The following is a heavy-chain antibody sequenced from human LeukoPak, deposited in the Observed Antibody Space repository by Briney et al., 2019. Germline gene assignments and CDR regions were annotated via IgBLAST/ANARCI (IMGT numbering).Heavy chain of an antibody. V-gene: IGHV3-23*01. CDR1: GFTFSNHA. CDR2: ISSSVSSV. J-gene: IGHJ5*01. CDR3: AKSGSPIGASSWNVWFDS. D-gene: IGHD6-13*01. Sequence: GGSLRLSCAASGFTFSNHAMSWVRQAPGKGLEWVSSISSSVSSVHYAHSVKGRFTISRDNSKNTVSLQMNSLRREDTAVYYCAKSGSPIGASSWNVWFDSWGEGTVVIVS.